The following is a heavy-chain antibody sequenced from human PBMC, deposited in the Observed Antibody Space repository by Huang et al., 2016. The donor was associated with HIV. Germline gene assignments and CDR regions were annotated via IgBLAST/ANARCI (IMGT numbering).Heavy chain of an antibody. V-gene: IGHV1-18*01. CDR2: NSVYNGNT. CDR1: GYTFSSFG. Sequence: QVQLVQSGAEVKKPGASVKVSCKASGYTFSSFGISWVRQAPGQGSEWVGWNSVYNGNTKFAQKVQSRLTRTTDTSTSTAYMGLRGLRSDDTAVYYCARGGGIQLWLLGYYYMDVWGNGTTVTVSS. J-gene: IGHJ6*03. CDR3: ARGGGIQLWLLGYYYMDV. D-gene: IGHD5-18*01.